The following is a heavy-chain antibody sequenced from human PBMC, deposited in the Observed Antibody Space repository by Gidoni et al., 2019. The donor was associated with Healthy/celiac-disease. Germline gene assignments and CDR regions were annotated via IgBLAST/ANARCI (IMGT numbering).Heavy chain of an antibody. J-gene: IGHJ4*02. CDR3: AKEAEITIFGVVTPYFDY. CDR2: ISGSGGST. CDR1: GFTFSSYA. D-gene: IGHD3-3*01. V-gene: IGHV3-23*04. Sequence: EVQLVESGGGLVQPGGSLRLSCAASGFTFSSYAMSWVRQAPGKGLGWVSAISGSGGSTYYADSVKGRFTISRDNSKNTLYLQMNSLRAEDTAVYYCAKEAEITIFGVVTPYFDYWGQGTLVTVSS.